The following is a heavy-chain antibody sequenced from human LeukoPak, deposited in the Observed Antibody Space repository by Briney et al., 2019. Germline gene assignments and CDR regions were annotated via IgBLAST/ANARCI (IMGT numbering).Heavy chain of an antibody. CDR1: GFTFSSYG. J-gene: IGHJ6*03. CDR2: IRHDGSNK. Sequence: PGGSLRLSCAASGFTFSSYGMHWVRQAPGKGLAWGTFIRHDGSNKYYADSVKGRFTISRDNSKNTLYLQMNRLRAEDTAVYYCVKGSKLLLFTRDYNMDVWGKGTTVTISS. D-gene: IGHD1-7*01. V-gene: IGHV3-30*02. CDR3: VKGSKLLLFTRDYNMDV.